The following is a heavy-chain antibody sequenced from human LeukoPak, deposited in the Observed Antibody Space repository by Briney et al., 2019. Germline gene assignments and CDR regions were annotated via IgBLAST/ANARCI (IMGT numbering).Heavy chain of an antibody. CDR2: IYYSGST. Sequence: SETLSLTCAVYGGSFSGYYWSWIRQPPGEGLEWIGYIYYSGSTNCNPSLKSRVTISVDTSKNQFSLKLSSVTAADTAVYYCARGNYYGSGSSYYYYYGMDVWGQGTTVTVSS. J-gene: IGHJ6*02. D-gene: IGHD3-10*01. CDR1: GGSFSGYY. V-gene: IGHV4-59*01. CDR3: ARGNYYGSGSSYYYYYGMDV.